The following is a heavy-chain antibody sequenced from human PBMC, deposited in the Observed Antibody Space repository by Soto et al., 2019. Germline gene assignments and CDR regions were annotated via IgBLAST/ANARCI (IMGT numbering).Heavy chain of an antibody. D-gene: IGHD3-10*01. CDR2: IYSGGST. CDR1: GFTVSSNY. V-gene: IGHV3-66*01. Sequence: PGGSLRLSCAASGFTVSSNYMSWVRQAPGKGLEWVSVIYSGGSTYYADSVKGRFTISRDNSKNTLYLQMNSLRAEDTAVYYCARDQLLWFGSNRAAFDYWGQGTLVTVSS. J-gene: IGHJ4*02. CDR3: ARDQLLWFGSNRAAFDY.